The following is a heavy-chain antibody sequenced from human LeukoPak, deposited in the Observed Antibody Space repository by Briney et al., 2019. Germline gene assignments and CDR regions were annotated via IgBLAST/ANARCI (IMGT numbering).Heavy chain of an antibody. CDR3: ARGAGYDTLTGLYYYYYGMDV. CDR1: GGSISYYY. D-gene: IGHD3-9*01. V-gene: IGHV4-59*12. Sequence: SSETLSLTCTISGGSISYYYWSWIRQPPGKGLECIGYISKKGGTNYNPSLKSRVTISVDTSKNQFSLKLSSVTAADTAVYYCARGAGYDTLTGLYYYYYGMDVWGQGTTVTVSS. CDR2: ISKKGGT. J-gene: IGHJ6*02.